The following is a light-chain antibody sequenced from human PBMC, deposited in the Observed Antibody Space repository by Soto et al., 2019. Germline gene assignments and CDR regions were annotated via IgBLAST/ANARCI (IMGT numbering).Light chain of an antibody. Sequence: DIQMTQSPSTLSASVGDRVTITCRASQSISSWLAWYQQKPGKTPKVLIYKASSLESGVPSRFSGSGSGKEFTLTISSLQPDDFATYSCQKYNSYPWTFGQGTKVEIK. CDR1: QSISSW. J-gene: IGKJ1*01. CDR2: KAS. V-gene: IGKV1-5*03. CDR3: QKYNSYPWT.